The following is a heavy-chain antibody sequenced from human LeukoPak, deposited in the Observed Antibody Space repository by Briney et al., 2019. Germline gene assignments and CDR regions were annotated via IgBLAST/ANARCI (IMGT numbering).Heavy chain of an antibody. D-gene: IGHD5-18*01. V-gene: IGHV1-2*02. Sequence: ASVKVSCKASGYTFTGYYMHWVRQAPGQGLEWMGWINPNSGGTNYAQKFQGRVTISVDTSKNQFSLKLSSVTAADTAVYYCARDRGYSFDTPYRYFDYWAQGTLVTVSS. CDR2: INPNSGGT. CDR3: ARDRGYSFDTPYRYFDY. J-gene: IGHJ4*02. CDR1: GYTFTGYY.